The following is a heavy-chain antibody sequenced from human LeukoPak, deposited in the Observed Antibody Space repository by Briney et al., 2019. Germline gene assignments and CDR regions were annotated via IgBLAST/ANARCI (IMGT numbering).Heavy chain of an antibody. CDR2: ISAYNGNT. CDR3: ARAEWFGELWG. J-gene: IGHJ4*02. D-gene: IGHD3-10*01. Sequence: ASVKVSCKASGYTFTSYGISWVRQAPGQGLEWMGWISAYNGNTNYAQKLQGRVTMTTDTSTSTAYMELSSLRSEDTAVYYCARAEWFGELWGWGQGTLVTVSS. V-gene: IGHV1-18*01. CDR1: GYTFTSYG.